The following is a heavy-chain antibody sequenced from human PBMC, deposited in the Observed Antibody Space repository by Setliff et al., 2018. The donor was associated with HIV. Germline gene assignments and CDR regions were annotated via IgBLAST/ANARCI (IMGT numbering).Heavy chain of an antibody. CDR3: ARDFRLPVDAGLYYSYYMDV. J-gene: IGHJ6*03. CDR1: GDSISGYY. D-gene: IGHD2-2*01. Sequence: LSLTCTVSGDSISGYYWSWIRQPAGKGLEWIGRVYTSGSTNYNPSLKSRVTMSVDTSKNQFSLRLSSVTAADTAVYYCARDFRLPVDAGLYYSYYMDVWGRGTTATVSS. CDR2: VYTSGST. V-gene: IGHV4-4*07.